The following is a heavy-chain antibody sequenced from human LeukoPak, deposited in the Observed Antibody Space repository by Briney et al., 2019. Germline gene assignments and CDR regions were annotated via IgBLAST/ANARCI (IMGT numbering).Heavy chain of an antibody. J-gene: IGHJ4*02. V-gene: IGHV1-18*01. D-gene: IGHD2-2*01. CDR3: ARENHCSSTNCYLPLWD. CDR1: GYTFTSYG. Sequence: ASVKVSCKASGYTFTSYGISWVRQAPGQGLEWMGWISAYNGNTNYAQKLQGRVTMTTDTSTSTAYMELRSLRSDDTAVYYCARENHCSSTNCYLPLWDWGQGTLVTVSS. CDR2: ISAYNGNT.